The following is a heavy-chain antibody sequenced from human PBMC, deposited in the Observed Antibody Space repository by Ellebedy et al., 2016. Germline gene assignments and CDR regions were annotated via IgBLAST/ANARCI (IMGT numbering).Heavy chain of an antibody. Sequence: SETLSLXCAAYGGSFSGYYWSWIRQPPGKGLEWIGEINHSGSTNYNPSLKSRVTISVDTSKNQFSLKLSSVTAADTAVYYCARGPRYYDILTGYYRPRDLYYFDYWGQGTLVTVSS. J-gene: IGHJ4*02. CDR3: ARGPRYYDILTGYYRPRDLYYFDY. D-gene: IGHD3-9*01. V-gene: IGHV4-34*01. CDR2: INHSGST. CDR1: GGSFSGYY.